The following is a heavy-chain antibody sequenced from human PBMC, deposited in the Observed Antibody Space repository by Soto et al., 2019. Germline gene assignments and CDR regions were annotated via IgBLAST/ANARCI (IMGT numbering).Heavy chain of an antibody. J-gene: IGHJ4*02. V-gene: IGHV1-8*01. CDR1: GYTFTSYD. D-gene: IGHD5-12*01. CDR3: ARVVRDSGYDMNFAY. CDR2: MNPNSGNT. Sequence: ASVKVSCKAPGYTFTSYDINWVRQATGRGLERIGWMNPNSGNTGYAKKLKGRVTMTRNTSISTAYMALSSLRSEDTAVYYCARVVRDSGYDMNFAYWGQGTLVTVSS.